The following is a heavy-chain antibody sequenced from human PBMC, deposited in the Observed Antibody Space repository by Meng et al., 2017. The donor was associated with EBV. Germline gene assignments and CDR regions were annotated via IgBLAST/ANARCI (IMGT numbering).Heavy chain of an antibody. V-gene: IGHV3-30*18. Sequence: QEDLGGSGGGVVQLGRSLGLSCAASGFTFSNYGFHWVRQAPGKGPEWVAIIPSDASHNKYYADSVKGRFTISRDNSKNTLYLQMNSLRTEDTAVYYCAKDLSGRFNPWGQGTLVTVSS. CDR3: AKDLSGRFNP. J-gene: IGHJ5*02. CDR1: GFTFSNYG. CDR2: IPSDASHNK. D-gene: IGHD1-14*01.